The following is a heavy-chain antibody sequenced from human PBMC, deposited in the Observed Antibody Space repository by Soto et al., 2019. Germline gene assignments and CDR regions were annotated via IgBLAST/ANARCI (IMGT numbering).Heavy chain of an antibody. CDR2: IYWDDDK. CDR3: AHGTEKFDP. J-gene: IGHJ5*02. Sequence: QITLKESGPTVVKPTQTLTLTCTFSGFSLSSSGVDVGWIRQPPGKALKWLALIYWDDDKRYSPSLKSRRTITKDTSKKQVVLTMTNMDPVDTATYYCAHGTEKFDPWGQGTLVTVSS. V-gene: IGHV2-5*02. CDR1: GFSLSSSGVD.